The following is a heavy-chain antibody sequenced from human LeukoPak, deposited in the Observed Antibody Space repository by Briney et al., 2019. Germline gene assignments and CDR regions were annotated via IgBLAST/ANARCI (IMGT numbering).Heavy chain of an antibody. D-gene: IGHD3-22*01. V-gene: IGHV4-39*07. CDR3: ARADDSSGYYTRYFDL. Sequence: PSETLSLTCTVSGGSISSSSYYWGWIRQPPGKGLEWIGSIYYSGNTYYNPSLKSRVTMSVDTSKNQFSLKLSSVTAADTAVYYCARADDSSGYYTRYFDLWGRGTLVTVSS. CDR2: IYYSGNT. CDR1: GGSISSSSYY. J-gene: IGHJ2*01.